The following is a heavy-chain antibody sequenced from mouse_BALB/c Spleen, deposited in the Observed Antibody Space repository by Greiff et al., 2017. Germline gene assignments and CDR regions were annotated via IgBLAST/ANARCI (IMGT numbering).Heavy chain of an antibody. V-gene: IGHV1-7*01. CDR1: GYTFTSYW. CDR3: ARAYYYGSPFGY. CDR2: INPSTGYT. J-gene: IGHJ2*01. D-gene: IGHD1-1*01. Sequence: QVQLKESGAELAKPGASVKMSCKASGYTFTSYWMHWVKQRPGQGLEWIGYINPSTGYTEYNQKFKDKATLTADKSSSTAYMQLSSLTSEDSAVYYCARAYYYGSPFGYWGQGTTLTVSA.